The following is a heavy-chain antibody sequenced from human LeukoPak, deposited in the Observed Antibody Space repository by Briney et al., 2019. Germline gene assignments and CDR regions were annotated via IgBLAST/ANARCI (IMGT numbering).Heavy chain of an antibody. D-gene: IGHD6-6*01. V-gene: IGHV1-69*04. CDR3: ARLSSSSFCMDY. J-gene: IGHJ4*02. CDR2: IIPILGIA. CDR1: GGTFSSYA. Sequence: GASVKVSCKASGGTFSSYAISWVRQAPGQGLEWMGRIIPILGIANYAQKFQGRVTITADKSTSTAYMELSSLRSEDTAVYYCARLSSSSFCMDYWGQGTLVTVSS.